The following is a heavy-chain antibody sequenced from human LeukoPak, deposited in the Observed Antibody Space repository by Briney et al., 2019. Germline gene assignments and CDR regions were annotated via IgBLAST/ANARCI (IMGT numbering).Heavy chain of an antibody. D-gene: IGHD7-27*01. CDR2: ISYDGSNK. J-gene: IGHJ4*02. V-gene: IGHV3-30-3*01. CDR3: AREAWGSSGDY. CDR1: GFTFSSYA. Sequence: GGSLRLSCAASGFTFSSYAMHWVRQAPGKGLEWVAVISYDGSNKYHADSVKGRFTISRDNSKNTLYLQMNSLRAEDTAVYYCAREAWGSSGDYWGQGTLVTVSS.